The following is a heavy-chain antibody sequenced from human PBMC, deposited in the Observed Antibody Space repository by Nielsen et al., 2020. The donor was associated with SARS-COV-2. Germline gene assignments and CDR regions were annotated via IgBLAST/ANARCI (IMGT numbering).Heavy chain of an antibody. J-gene: IGHJ4*02. V-gene: IGHV3-74*01. D-gene: IGHD3-22*01. CDR1: GFTFSSYW. CDR2: INSDGSST. CDR3: ARKLSPYHYYDSSGYYGGLDY. Sequence: GESLKISCAASGFTFSSYWMHWVRQAPGKGLVWVSRINSDGSSTSYADSVKGRFTISRDNAKNSLYLQMNSLRAEDTAVYYCARKLSPYHYYDSSGYYGGLDYWGQGTLVTVSS.